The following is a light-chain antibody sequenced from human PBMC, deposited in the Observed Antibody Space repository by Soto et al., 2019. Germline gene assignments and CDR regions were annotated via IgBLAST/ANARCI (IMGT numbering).Light chain of an antibody. J-gene: IGLJ2*01. Sequence: QSALTQPASVSGSPGQSITISCTGTSSDLGGNNYVSWYQQHPGKAPKLMIYDVTNRPSGVSNRFSGSKAGNTSSLTISGLQAEDEADYYCSSYTTSSPLFGGGTQLTVL. V-gene: IGLV2-14*03. CDR3: SSYTTSSPL. CDR2: DVT. CDR1: SSDLGGNNY.